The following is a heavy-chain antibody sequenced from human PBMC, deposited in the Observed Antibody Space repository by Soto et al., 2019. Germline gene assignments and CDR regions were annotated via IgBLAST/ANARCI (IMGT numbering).Heavy chain of an antibody. J-gene: IGHJ4*02. CDR3: TRGDRVTDC. CDR1: GFTFSDYY. CDR2: ISGSSSDT. V-gene: IGHV3-11*05. D-gene: IGHD5-12*01. Sequence: QVQLVESGGGLVKPGESLRLSCEASGFTFSDYYMSWIRQAPGKGLEWISYISGSSSDTNYTDSVKGRFKNSRDNDKNSLFLHMTSLRDEDTAVYYCTRGDRVTDCWVQGALVTVSS.